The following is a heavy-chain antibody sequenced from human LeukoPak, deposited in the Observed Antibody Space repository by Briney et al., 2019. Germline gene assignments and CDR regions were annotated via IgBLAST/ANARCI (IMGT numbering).Heavy chain of an antibody. D-gene: IGHD3-22*01. J-gene: IGHJ3*02. V-gene: IGHV3-53*01. CDR1: GFTVSTNY. Sequence: SGGSLRLSCAASGFTVSTNYMSWVRQAPGKGLEWVSVIYSGGSTYYADSVKGRFTISRDNSKNTLYLQMNSLRAEDTAVYYCARERYESKDAFDIWGQGTMVSVSS. CDR2: IYSGGST. CDR3: ARERYESKDAFDI.